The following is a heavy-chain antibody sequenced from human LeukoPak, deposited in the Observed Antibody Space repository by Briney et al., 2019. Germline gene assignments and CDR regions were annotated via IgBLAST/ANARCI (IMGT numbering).Heavy chain of an antibody. CDR1: GYTFTSYA. Sequence: ASVNVSCKASGYTFTSYAMHWVRQAPGQGLEWMGIINPSGGSTSYAQKFQGRVTMTRDMSTSTVYMELSSLRSEDTAVYYCARRYYDFWSGYLWGRDSSGPFDYWGQGTLVTVSS. V-gene: IGHV1-46*01. J-gene: IGHJ4*02. CDR3: ARRYYDFWSGYLWGRDSSGPFDY. CDR2: INPSGGST. D-gene: IGHD3-3*01.